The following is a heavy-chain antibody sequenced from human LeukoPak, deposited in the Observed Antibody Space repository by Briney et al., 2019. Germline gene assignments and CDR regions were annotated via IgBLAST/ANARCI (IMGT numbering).Heavy chain of an antibody. CDR2: ISSSGSTI. J-gene: IGHJ4*02. CDR3: AGQWLVSDY. CDR1: GFTFSSYE. Sequence: PGGSLRLSCAASGFTFSSYEMNWVRQAPGKGLEWVSYISSSGSTIYYADSVKGRFTISRDNAKNSLYLQMNSLRAEDTAVYYCAGQWLVSDYWGQETLVTVSS. V-gene: IGHV3-48*03. D-gene: IGHD6-19*01.